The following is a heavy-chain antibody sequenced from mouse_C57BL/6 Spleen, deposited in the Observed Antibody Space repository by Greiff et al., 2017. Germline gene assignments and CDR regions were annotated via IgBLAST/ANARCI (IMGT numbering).Heavy chain of an antibody. J-gene: IGHJ4*01. CDR1: GYTFTSYW. D-gene: IGHD2-1*01. CDR2: IYPGSGST. CDR3: ARGEGNYGFYAMDY. V-gene: IGHV1-55*01. Sequence: QVQLQQPGAELVKPGASVKMSCKASGYTFTSYWITWVKQRPGQGLEWIGDIYPGSGSTNYNEKFKSKATLTVDTSSSTAYMRLSSLPSEDAAVYYCARGEGNYGFYAMDYWGQGTSVTVSS.